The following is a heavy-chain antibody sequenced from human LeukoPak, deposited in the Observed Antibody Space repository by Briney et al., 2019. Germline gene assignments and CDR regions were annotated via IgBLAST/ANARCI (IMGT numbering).Heavy chain of an antibody. V-gene: IGHV4-59*01. Sequence: PSETLSLTCTVSGGSISSYFWSWIRQPPGKGLEWIGYTYHSGSSNYNPSLKSRVTISIDTSKNQFSLELSSVTAADTAVYYCARVLYYYGSGTYYRRSYGMDVWGQGTTVTVSS. J-gene: IGHJ6*02. CDR3: ARVLYYYGSGTYYRRSYGMDV. CDR2: TYHSGSS. D-gene: IGHD3-10*01. CDR1: GGSISSYF.